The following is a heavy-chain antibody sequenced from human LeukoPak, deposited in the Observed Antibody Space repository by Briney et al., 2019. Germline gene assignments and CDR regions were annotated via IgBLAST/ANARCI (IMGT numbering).Heavy chain of an antibody. Sequence: SETLSLTCTVSGGSISSYYWSWIRQPPGKGLEWIGYIYYSGSTNYNPSLKSRVTISVDTSKNQFSLKLSSVTAADTAVYYCARDLSSRGGYYYYYMDVWGKGTTVTVS. D-gene: IGHD2-2*01. CDR2: IYYSGST. CDR1: GGSISSYY. V-gene: IGHV4-59*01. CDR3: ARDLSSRGGYYYYYMDV. J-gene: IGHJ6*03.